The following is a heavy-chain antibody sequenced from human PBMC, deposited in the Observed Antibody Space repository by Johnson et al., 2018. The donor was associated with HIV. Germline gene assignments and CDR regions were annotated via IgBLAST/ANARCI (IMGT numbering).Heavy chain of an antibody. D-gene: IGHD1-7*01. V-gene: IGHV3-13*01. CDR2: IGTIGDT. CDR3: ARDRRGYNWNYPDAFDI. Sequence: VQLVESGGGLVHPGGSLRLSCAASGFTFSDHDMHWVRQTEGIGLEWVSAIGTIGDTHYHGSVKGRFTISRENATNFLYLQMNSLAAGDTALYYCARDRRGYNWNYPDAFDIWGQGTMVTVSS. CDR1: GFTFSDHD. J-gene: IGHJ3*02.